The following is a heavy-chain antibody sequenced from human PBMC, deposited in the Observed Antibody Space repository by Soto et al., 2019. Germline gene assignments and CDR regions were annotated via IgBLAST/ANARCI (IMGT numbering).Heavy chain of an antibody. CDR3: SSGRPSNYQLGLPFHYYGMDV. CDR2: IIPIFGTA. V-gene: IGHV1-69*01. J-gene: IGHJ6*02. CDR1: GGTFSSYA. Sequence: QVQLVQSGAEVKKPGSSVKVSCKASGGTFSSYAISWVRQAPGQGIEWMGGIIPIFGTANYAQKFQGRVTITADESTSTAYMELSSLRSEDTAVYYCSSGRPSNYQLGLPFHYYGMDVWGQGTTVTVSS. D-gene: IGHD1-1*01.